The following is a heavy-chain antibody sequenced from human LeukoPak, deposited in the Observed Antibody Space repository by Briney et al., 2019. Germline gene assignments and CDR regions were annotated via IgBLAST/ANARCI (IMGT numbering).Heavy chain of an antibody. CDR1: GGSISNTNL. V-gene: IGHV4-4*02. J-gene: IGHJ4*02. Sequence: PSETLSLTCGVSGGSISNTNLWTWGRQPPGKGLEWIGEVNLQGSTNYNPSLKSRVAISVDKSENHISLKLTSVTAADTAVYYCARGGGPYRPLDYSGQGTLVTVAS. CDR2: VNLQGST. CDR3: ARGGGPYRPLDY.